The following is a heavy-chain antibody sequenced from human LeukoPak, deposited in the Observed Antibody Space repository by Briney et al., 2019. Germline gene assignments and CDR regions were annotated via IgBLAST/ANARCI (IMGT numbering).Heavy chain of an antibody. CDR2: INHSGST. CDR1: GGSFSGYY. J-gene: IGHJ6*02. CDR3: ARVSADV. Sequence: SETLSLTCAVYGGSFSGYYWSWIRQPPGKGLEWIGEINHSGSTNYNPSLKSRVTISVDTSKKQFALKLSSVTAADTAVYYCARVSADVWGQGTTVTVSS. V-gene: IGHV4-34*01.